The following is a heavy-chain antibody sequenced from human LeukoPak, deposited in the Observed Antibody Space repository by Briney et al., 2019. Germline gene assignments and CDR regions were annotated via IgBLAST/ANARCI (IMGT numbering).Heavy chain of an antibody. CDR3: ATVGGSCSSSNCFAYFAY. V-gene: IGHV3-74*01. J-gene: IGHJ4*02. CDR1: GFTFSTYW. D-gene: IGHD2-2*01. CDR2: INSDGRST. Sequence: GGSLRLSCAGSGFTFSTYWMHWVRQVPGKGPVWVARINSDGRSTSHADSVKGRFTISRDTSENTLYLQMNSLRADDTAVYYCATVGGSCSSSNCFAYFAYWGQGTLLTVSP.